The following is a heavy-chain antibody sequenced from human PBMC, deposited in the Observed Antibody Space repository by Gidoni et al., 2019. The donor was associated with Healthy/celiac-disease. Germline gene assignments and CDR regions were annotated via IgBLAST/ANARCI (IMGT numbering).Heavy chain of an antibody. D-gene: IGHD5-18*01. Sequence: EVQLVESGGGLVQPGGSLKLSCAASGFTFSGSAMHWVRQASGKGLEWVGRIRSKANSYATAYAASVKGRFTISRDDSKNTAYLQMNSLKTEDTAVYYCTRQEGYSYGFLHWFDPWGQGTLVTVSS. CDR3: TRQEGYSYGFLHWFDP. V-gene: IGHV3-73*02. CDR2: IRSKANSYAT. J-gene: IGHJ5*02. CDR1: GFTFSGSA.